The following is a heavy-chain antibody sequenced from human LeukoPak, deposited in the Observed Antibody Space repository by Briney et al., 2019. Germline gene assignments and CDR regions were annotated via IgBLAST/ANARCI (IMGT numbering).Heavy chain of an antibody. V-gene: IGHV1-8*03. D-gene: IGHD4-17*01. CDR2: MNPNSGNT. CDR3: ARGLTVTTFYYYYYYYMDV. Sequence: ASVKVSCKASGGTFSSYAISWVRQATGQGLEWMGWMNPNSGNTGYAQKFQGRVTITRNTSISTAYMELSSLRSEDTAVYYRARGLTVTTFYYYYYYYMDVWGKGTTVTVSS. J-gene: IGHJ6*03. CDR1: GGTFSSYA.